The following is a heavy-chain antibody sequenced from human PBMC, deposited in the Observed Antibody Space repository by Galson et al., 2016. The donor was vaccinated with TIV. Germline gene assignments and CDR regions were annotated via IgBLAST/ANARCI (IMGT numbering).Heavy chain of an antibody. CDR3: ARVNWARAFDY. CDR1: GYIFINYY. D-gene: IGHD7-27*01. J-gene: IGHJ4*02. Sequence: SVKVSCKASGYIFINYYIHWVRQAPGQGLEWLGWLNPDSGATQYAQKFQGRFTMTRDTSISPAYMELRRLISDYTAVYYCARVNWARAFDYWGQGTQVTVSS. V-gene: IGHV1-2*02. CDR2: LNPDSGAT.